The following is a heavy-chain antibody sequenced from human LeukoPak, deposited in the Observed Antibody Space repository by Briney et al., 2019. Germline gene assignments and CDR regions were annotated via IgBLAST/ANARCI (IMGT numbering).Heavy chain of an antibody. Sequence: GGSLRLSCAVSGVTLSNYGMSWVREAPGKGLEWVAGISGGGGGTNYADSVKGRFTISRDNPKNTLYLQMNNLRAEDTAVYFCAKRGVVIRVILVGFHKEAYYFDSWGQGALVTVSS. CDR2: ISGGGGGT. J-gene: IGHJ4*02. V-gene: IGHV3-23*01. CDR3: AKRGVVIRVILVGFHKEAYYFDS. CDR1: GVTLSNYG. D-gene: IGHD3-22*01.